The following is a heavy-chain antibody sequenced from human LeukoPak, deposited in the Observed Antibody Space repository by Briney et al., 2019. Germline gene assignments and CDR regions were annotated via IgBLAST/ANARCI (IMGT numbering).Heavy chain of an antibody. CDR3: ARERALAGGSYGLDY. V-gene: IGHV4-59*01. J-gene: IGHJ4*02. CDR1: GGSISSYY. D-gene: IGHD1-26*01. CDR2: IYYSGST. Sequence: PSEALSLTCTVSGGSISSYYRSWIRQPPGQGLEWIGYIYYSGSTNYNPSLKSRVTISVDTSKNQFSLKLSSVTAADTAVYYCARERALAGGSYGLDYWGQGTLVTVSS.